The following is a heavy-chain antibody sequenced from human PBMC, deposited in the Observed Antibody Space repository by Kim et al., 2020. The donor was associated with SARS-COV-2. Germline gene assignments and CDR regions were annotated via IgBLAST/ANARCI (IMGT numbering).Heavy chain of an antibody. Sequence: ASVKVSCKASGYTFTSYYVHWVRQAPGQGLEWMGIINPSGGSTSYPPKFQGRVTLTRDTSTSTVYMELSSLRSEDTAVYYCARDELDTATTFGYWGQGTLVTVSS. CDR2: INPSGGST. D-gene: IGHD3-3*01. CDR1: GYTFTSYY. CDR3: ARDELDTATTFGY. J-gene: IGHJ4*02. V-gene: IGHV1-46*01.